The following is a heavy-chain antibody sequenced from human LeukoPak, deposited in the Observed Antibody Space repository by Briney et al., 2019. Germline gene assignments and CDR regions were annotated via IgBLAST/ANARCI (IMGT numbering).Heavy chain of an antibody. CDR2: IIPILGIA. V-gene: IGHV1-69*04. J-gene: IGHJ5*02. CDR3: ARGLSIVGATSWFDP. CDR1: GGTFSSYA. D-gene: IGHD1-26*01. Sequence: SVKVSCKASGGTFSSYAISWVRQAPGQGLEWMGRIIPILGIANYAQKFQGRVTITADKSTSTAYMELSSLRSEDTAVYYCARGLSIVGATSWFDPWGQGTLVTVSS.